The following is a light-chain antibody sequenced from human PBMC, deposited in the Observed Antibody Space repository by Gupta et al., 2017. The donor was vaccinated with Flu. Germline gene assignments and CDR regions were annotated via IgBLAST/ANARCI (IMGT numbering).Light chain of an antibody. CDR2: ENT. V-gene: IGLV1-40*01. J-gene: IGLJ3*02. Sequence: QSVLTQPPSVSGAPGHRVTISCTGSSSNIGATYDVHWYQQLPGTAPKLRSDENTNRPSGVPDRFSGSKAGTADSLDIKGLQAEDEAEYDGQYYDSSLRAWVFGGGTKMTVL. CDR3: QYYDSSLRAWV. CDR1: SSNIGATYD.